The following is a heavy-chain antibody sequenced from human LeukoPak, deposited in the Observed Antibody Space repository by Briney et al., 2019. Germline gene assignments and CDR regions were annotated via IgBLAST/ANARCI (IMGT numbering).Heavy chain of an antibody. CDR1: GFTFSSYW. V-gene: IGHV3-74*01. J-gene: IGHJ4*02. CDR3: ARGESYDFWSGSTPPCDY. D-gene: IGHD3-3*01. Sequence: GGSLRLSCAASGFTFSSYWMHWVRQAPGKGLVWVSRINSDGSSTSYADSVKGRFTISRDNAKNTLYLQMNSLRAEDTAVYYCARGESYDFWSGSTPPCDYWGQGTLVTVSS. CDR2: INSDGSST.